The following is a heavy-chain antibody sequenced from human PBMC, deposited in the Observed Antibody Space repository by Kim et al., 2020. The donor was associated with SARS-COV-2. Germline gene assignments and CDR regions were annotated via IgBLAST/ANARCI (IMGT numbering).Heavy chain of an antibody. D-gene: IGHD1-26*01. Sequence: RDQHSMESVKGRFTTSRDNGKNSLFLQMDSLRAEDAALYYCARSGSYSFEYWSQGTLVTVSS. CDR2: RDQ. J-gene: IGHJ4*02. CDR3: ARSGSYSFEY. V-gene: IGHV3-7*01.